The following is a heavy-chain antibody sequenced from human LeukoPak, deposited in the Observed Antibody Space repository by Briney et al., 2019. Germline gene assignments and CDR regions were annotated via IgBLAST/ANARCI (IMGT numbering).Heavy chain of an antibody. CDR2: IYYSGST. V-gene: IGHV4-39*01. CDR3: ARRPRDSSSWYPFDY. J-gene: IGHJ4*02. D-gene: IGHD6-13*01. Sequence: PSETLSLTCTVSGGSISSSSYYWGWIRQPPGKGLGWIGSIYYSGSTYYNPSLKSRVTISVDTSKNQFSLKLSSVTAADTAVYYCARRPRDSSSWYPFDYWGQGTLVTVSS. CDR1: GGSISSSSYY.